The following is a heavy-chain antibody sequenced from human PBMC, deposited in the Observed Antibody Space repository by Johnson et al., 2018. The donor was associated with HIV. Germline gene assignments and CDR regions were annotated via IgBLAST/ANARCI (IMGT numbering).Heavy chain of an antibody. CDR3: ARGGDCSGGRCYLHDAFDV. J-gene: IGHJ3*01. CDR2: ISYDGSNK. D-gene: IGHD2-15*01. Sequence: QMQLVESGGGVVQPGRSLRLSCAASGFTFSDYAIHWVRQAPGKGLEWVAVISYDGSNKYYAVSVKGRFTLLRDNAKNSLYLQMNSLRAEDTAVYYCARGGDCSGGRCYLHDAFDVWGPGTVVTVSS. CDR1: GFTFSDYA. V-gene: IGHV3-30-3*01.